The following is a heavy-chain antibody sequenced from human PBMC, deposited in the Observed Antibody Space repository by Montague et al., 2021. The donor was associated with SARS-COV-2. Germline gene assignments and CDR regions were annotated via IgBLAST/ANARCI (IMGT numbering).Heavy chain of an antibody. V-gene: IGHV3-21*01. CDR2: ISSSSSYI. J-gene: IGHJ4*02. D-gene: IGHD6-19*01. CDR1: GFTFSSYS. CDR3: ARNLGCGWAFFDY. Sequence: SLRLSCAASGFTFSSYSMNWVRQAPGKGLEWVSSISSSSSYIYYADSVKGRFTISRGNAKNSLYLQMNSLRAEDTAVYYWARNLGCGWAFFDYWGQGPLVTVSS.